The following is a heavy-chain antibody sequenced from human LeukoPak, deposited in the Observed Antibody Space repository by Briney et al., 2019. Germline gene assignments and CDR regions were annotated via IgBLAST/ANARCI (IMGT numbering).Heavy chain of an antibody. CDR1: GGTFSSYA. V-gene: IGHV1-69*13. CDR2: IIPIFGTA. Sequence: SVKVSCKASGGTFSSYAISWVRQAPGQGLEWMGGIIPIFGTANYAQKFQGRVTITADESTSTAYMELSSLRSEDTAVYYCARERFRGDLNYDYYYYGMDVWGQGTTVTVSS. D-gene: IGHD3-10*01. CDR3: ARERFRGDLNYDYYYYGMDV. J-gene: IGHJ6*02.